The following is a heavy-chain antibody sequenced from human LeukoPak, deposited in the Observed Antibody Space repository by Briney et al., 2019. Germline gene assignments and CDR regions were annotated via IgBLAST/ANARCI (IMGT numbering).Heavy chain of an antibody. Sequence: GGSLRLSCAASGFAFSSFGMHWVRQAPGKGLEWVAVIWYDGTNKYYADSVKGRFTISRDNSKNTLYLQMNSLRAEDTAVYYCARATVTRWFDPWGQGTLVTAPS. CDR1: GFAFSSFG. J-gene: IGHJ5*02. D-gene: IGHD4-17*01. CDR3: ARATVTRWFDP. V-gene: IGHV3-33*01. CDR2: IWYDGTNK.